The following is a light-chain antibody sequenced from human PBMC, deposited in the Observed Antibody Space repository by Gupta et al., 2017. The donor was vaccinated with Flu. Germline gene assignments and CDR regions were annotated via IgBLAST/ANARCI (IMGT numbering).Light chain of an antibody. J-gene: IGKJ1*01. CDR2: WAS. CDR1: HSLTYGSDNKNY. CDR3: QQDVGTPFS. Sequence: DIVVTQSPASLVVSLGETAAISCRATHSLTYGSDNKNYLAWYQRKVGQPPRLLISWASTRNSGVPDRFSGSGSGTDFTLTINNLQAEDVAVYYCQQDVGTPFSFGHGTKV. V-gene: IGKV4-1*01.